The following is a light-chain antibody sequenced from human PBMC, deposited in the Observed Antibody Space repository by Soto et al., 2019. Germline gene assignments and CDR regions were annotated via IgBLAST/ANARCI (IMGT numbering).Light chain of an antibody. CDR3: QQYNSYPWT. CDR1: QFISSW. V-gene: IGKV1-5*01. Sequence: DIQMTQSPSTLSASVGDRVTITCRASQFISSWLAWYQQKPGKVPKLLIFHASNLESGVPSRFSGSGSVTEFTLTISSLQPDDFATYYCQQYNSYPWTFGQGTKVEI. J-gene: IGKJ1*01. CDR2: HAS.